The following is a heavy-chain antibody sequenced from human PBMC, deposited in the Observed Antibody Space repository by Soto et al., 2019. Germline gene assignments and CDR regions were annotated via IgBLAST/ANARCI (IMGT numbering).Heavy chain of an antibody. CDR3: AREFPYYVSSDSYLDY. CDR2: TYYRSKWYY. Sequence: PPQTLSLTCAITGDSVSSNSAGWSWVRQSPSRGLEWLGRTYYRSKWYYEYAVSVKGRITVTPDTSKNQFSLHLNPVTPEDTAVYCCAREFPYYVSSDSYLDYWGQGALVTVS. V-gene: IGHV6-1*01. D-gene: IGHD3-16*01. CDR1: GDSVSSNSAG. J-gene: IGHJ4*02.